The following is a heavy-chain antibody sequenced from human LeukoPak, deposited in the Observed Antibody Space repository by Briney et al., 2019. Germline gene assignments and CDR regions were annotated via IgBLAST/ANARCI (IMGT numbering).Heavy chain of an antibody. D-gene: IGHD3-22*01. Sequence: SETLSLTCTVSGGSISSYYWSWIRQPPGKGLEWIGYIYYSGSTNYNPSLKSRVTISVDTSKNQFSLKLSSVTAADTAVYYCARGVRDPTYYYDSSGSYYFDYWGQGTLVTVSS. V-gene: IGHV4-59*01. CDR3: ARGVRDPTYYYDSSGSYYFDY. J-gene: IGHJ4*02. CDR1: GGSISSYY. CDR2: IYYSGST.